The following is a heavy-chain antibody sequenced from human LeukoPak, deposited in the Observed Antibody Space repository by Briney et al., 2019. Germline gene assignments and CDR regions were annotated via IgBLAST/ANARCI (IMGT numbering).Heavy chain of an antibody. Sequence: ASVKVSCKASGYTFINYYMHWVRQAPGQGLEWMGWINPNSGATNYAQKFQGRVTMTRDTSISAAYMDLNSLRSDDTAVYYCARGAYYSDKFPLHYWGQGTLVTVSS. CDR3: ARGAYYSDKFPLHY. V-gene: IGHV1-2*02. CDR1: GYTFINYY. D-gene: IGHD3-22*01. CDR2: INPNSGAT. J-gene: IGHJ4*02.